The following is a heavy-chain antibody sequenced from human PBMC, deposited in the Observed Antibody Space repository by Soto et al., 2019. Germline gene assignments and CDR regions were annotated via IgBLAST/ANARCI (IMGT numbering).Heavy chain of an antibody. J-gene: IGHJ4*02. CDR3: ARGPTDYYDNSGNYFFDQ. D-gene: IGHD3-22*01. CDR2: ISTYNGNT. CDR1: GYTFTTYG. V-gene: IGHV1-18*01. Sequence: QVQLVQSGAEVKKPGASMKVSCKASGYTFTTYGMSWVRQAPGQGLDWMGWISTYNGNTKYAESLQGRVSMTTDTTTSTAHMGLKSLPSDDTAVYYCARGPTDYYDNSGNYFFDQWGQGTLVTVSS.